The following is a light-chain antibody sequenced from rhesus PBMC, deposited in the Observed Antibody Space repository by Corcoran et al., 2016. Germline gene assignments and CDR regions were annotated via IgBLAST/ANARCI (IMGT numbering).Light chain of an antibody. CDR3: AAWDDSLSGNYI. CDR2: YSD. Sequence: QSVLTQPPSASGAPGQSVTISCSGSSSNIGSNDVYWYQQLPGTAPKLLIYYSDQRPSGVPDRFSGSKSGTSASLAISGLRPEDEADYYCAAWDDSLSGNYIFGAGTRLTVL. V-gene: IGLV1-81*01. CDR1: SSNIGSND. J-gene: IGLJ1*01.